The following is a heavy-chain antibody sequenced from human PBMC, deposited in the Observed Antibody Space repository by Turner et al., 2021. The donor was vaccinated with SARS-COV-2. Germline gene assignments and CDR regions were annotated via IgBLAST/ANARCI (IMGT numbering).Heavy chain of an antibody. CDR1: GFTFTNSW. CDR2: INSDGSDT. V-gene: IGHV3-74*01. J-gene: IGHJ3*01. CDR3: ASLQFRR. D-gene: IGHD2-21*02. Sequence: EVQLVESGGGLFQPVGSLGPSCAASGFTFTNSWMHWVRQAQGRGLEWVSRINSDGSDTRYADSVKGRFTVSSDSARNTLYLQMNSLRVEDSAVYYCASLQFRRWGEGTMVTVSS.